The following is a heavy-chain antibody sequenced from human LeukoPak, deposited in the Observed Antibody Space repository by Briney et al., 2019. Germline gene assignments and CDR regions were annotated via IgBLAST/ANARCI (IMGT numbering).Heavy chain of an antibody. Sequence: PGGSLRLSCAASRFIFSNYAMSWIRQAPGKGLEWVSAISGSGGTTYYADSVKGRFTISRDNSKTTVYLQMSSLRVEDTAVYYCAHPGVLIPLWGQGTLVTVSS. J-gene: IGHJ4*02. V-gene: IGHV3-23*01. D-gene: IGHD7-27*01. CDR3: AHPGVLIPL. CDR1: RFIFSNYA. CDR2: ISGSGGTT.